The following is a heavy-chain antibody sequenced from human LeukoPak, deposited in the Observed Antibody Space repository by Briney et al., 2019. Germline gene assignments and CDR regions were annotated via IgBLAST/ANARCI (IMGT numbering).Heavy chain of an antibody. J-gene: IGHJ3*02. CDR2: INPNSGGT. V-gene: IGHV1-2*04. CDR1: GYTFTGYY. D-gene: IGHD5-12*01. Sequence: ASVKVSCKASGYTFTGYYMHWVRQAPGQGLEWMGWINPNSGGTNYAQKFQGWVTITRDTSISTAYMELSRLRSDDTAVYYCARGDGYSDAFDIWGQGTMVTVSS. CDR3: ARGDGYSDAFDI.